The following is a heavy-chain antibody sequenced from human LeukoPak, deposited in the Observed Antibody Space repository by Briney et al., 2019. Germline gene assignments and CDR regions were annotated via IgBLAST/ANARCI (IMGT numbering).Heavy chain of an antibody. Sequence: ASVTVSCKASGYTFTDYYIHWVRQAPGQGLEWMAWINPNTGGTNYAQKFQGRVTMTRDTSISTAYMELSRLRSDDTAVYYCARDFGMTTVTTAAGDAFDIWGQGTMVTVSS. CDR1: GYTFTDYY. CDR3: ARDFGMTTVTTAAGDAFDI. CDR2: INPNTGGT. D-gene: IGHD4-17*01. V-gene: IGHV1-2*02. J-gene: IGHJ3*02.